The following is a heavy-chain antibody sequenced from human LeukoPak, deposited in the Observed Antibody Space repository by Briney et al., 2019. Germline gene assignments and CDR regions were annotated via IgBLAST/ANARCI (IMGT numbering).Heavy chain of an antibody. CDR2: IWYDGSNK. Sequence: PGRSLILSCAASGFTFGSYDMHWVRQAPGKGLEWVAVIWYDGSNKYYADSVKGRFTISRDNAKNSLYLQMNSLRADDTAVYYCAKSRNFGYDYWGQGTLVTVSS. V-gene: IGHV3-33*03. D-gene: IGHD3-10*01. CDR1: GFTFGSYD. CDR3: AKSRNFGYDY. J-gene: IGHJ4*02.